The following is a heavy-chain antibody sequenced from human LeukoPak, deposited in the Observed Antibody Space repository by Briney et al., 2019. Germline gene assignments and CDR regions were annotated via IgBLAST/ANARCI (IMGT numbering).Heavy chain of an antibody. Sequence: GTSVKVSCKASGFTFTSSAVQWVRQARGQRLEWIGWIVVGSGNTNYAQKFQERDTITRDMSTSTAYMELSSLRSEDTAVYYCAATGEFLLPPAFDYWGQGTLVTVSS. CDR1: GFTFTSSA. J-gene: IGHJ4*02. D-gene: IGHD3-10*01. V-gene: IGHV1-58*01. CDR3: AATGEFLLPPAFDY. CDR2: IVVGSGNT.